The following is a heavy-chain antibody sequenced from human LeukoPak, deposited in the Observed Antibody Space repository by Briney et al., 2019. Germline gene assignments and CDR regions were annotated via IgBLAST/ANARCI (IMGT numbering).Heavy chain of an antibody. D-gene: IGHD2-2*01. J-gene: IGHJ5*02. Sequence: PSETLSLTCAVSGWSFNDYYWNWIRQPPGKGLEWIGEINARGDTNYNPSLKSRVTISVDTSKKQFSLRLTYMIAADTALYYCARGQVPAARGYNWFDPWGQGTLVTVSS. V-gene: IGHV4-34*01. CDR2: INARGDT. CDR3: ARGQVPAARGYNWFDP. CDR1: GWSFNDYY.